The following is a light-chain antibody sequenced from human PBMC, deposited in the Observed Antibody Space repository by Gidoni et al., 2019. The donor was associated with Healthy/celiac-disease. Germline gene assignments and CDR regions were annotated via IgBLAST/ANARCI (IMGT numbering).Light chain of an antibody. Sequence: DIQMTQYPSSLSASVGDRVTITCRASQSISSYLNWYQQKPGKAPKLLIYAASSLQRGVPSRFSGSGSGPDFPLTILSLQPEDFATYYCQQSYSTPLTFGPXTKVDIK. J-gene: IGKJ3*01. V-gene: IGKV1-39*01. CDR1: QSISSY. CDR2: AAS. CDR3: QQSYSTPLT.